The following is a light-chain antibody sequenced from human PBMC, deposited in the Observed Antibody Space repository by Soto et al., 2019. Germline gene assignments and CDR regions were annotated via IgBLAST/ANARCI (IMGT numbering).Light chain of an antibody. CDR2: YAS. CDR3: QQSYDTPPYT. Sequence: DIQMTQSPSSLSASVGDRVTIPCRASQSISSYVNWYQQKPGKAPKLLIYYASTLQSGVPSRFSGSGSGTDFTLTISNLQPEDFATYYCQQSYDTPPYTFGQGTKLEIK. J-gene: IGKJ2*01. CDR1: QSISSY. V-gene: IGKV1-39*01.